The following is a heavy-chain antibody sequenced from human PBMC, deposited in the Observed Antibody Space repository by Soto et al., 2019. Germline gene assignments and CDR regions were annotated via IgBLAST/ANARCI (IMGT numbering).Heavy chain of an antibody. CDR3: ASSGDCTGASCHLRGRFDS. D-gene: IGHD2-15*01. V-gene: IGHV3-33*01. CDR1: GFTFSLYA. CDR2: IWGDGSDK. J-gene: IGHJ4*02. Sequence: GGALRLSCAASGFTFSLYAIHWVRQAPGKGLEWVAAIWGDGSDKKYADSVKGRFTVSRDNSKNTLYLQMNSLRDEDTAVYFCASSGDCTGASCHLRGRFDSWGAGNLVTVS.